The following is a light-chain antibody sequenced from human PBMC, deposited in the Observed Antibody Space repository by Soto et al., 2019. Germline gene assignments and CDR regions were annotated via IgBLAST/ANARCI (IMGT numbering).Light chain of an antibody. J-gene: IGLJ1*01. CDR2: DVS. CDR3: SSYTSSCTYL. CDR1: SSDVGSYNR. Sequence: QSVLTQPPSVSGSPGQSVTISCTGTSSDVGSYNRVSWYQQPPGTAPKVMIYDVSNRPSGVPDHFSGSKSGNTASLTISGIQAEDESDYYCSSYTSSCTYLFGTGTKLTVL. V-gene: IGLV2-18*02.